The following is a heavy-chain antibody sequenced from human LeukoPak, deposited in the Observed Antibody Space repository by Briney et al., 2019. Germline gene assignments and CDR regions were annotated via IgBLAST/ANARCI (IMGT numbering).Heavy chain of an antibody. CDR3: AISSYDFWSGYYLGCFDY. V-gene: IGHV4-39*07. D-gene: IGHD3-3*01. CDR1: GGSISSSSYY. Sequence: SETLSLTCTVSGGSISSSSYYWGCIRQPPGKGLEWIGSIYYSGSTYYNPSLKSRVTISVDTSKNQFSLKLSSVTAADTAVYYCAISSYDFWSGYYLGCFDYWGQGTLVTVSS. J-gene: IGHJ4*02. CDR2: IYYSGST.